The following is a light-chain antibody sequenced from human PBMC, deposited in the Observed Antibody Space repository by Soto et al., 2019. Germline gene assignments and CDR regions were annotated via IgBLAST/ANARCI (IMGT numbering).Light chain of an antibody. CDR1: SGHSSYA. Sequence: QAVVTQPPSASASLGASVKLTCTLSSGHSSYAIAWHQQQPEKGPRYLMKVNGDGSHTKGDGIPDRFSGSSSGAERYLTISSLQSEDEADYYCQTWGSVVRVFGGGTQLTVL. V-gene: IGLV4-69*01. CDR3: QTWGSVVRV. CDR2: VNGDGSH. J-gene: IGLJ2*01.